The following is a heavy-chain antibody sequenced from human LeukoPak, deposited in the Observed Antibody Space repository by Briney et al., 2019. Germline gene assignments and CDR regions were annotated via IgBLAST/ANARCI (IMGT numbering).Heavy chain of an antibody. J-gene: IGHJ4*02. V-gene: IGHV3-48*04. CDR3: ASMTTYCGGHCYFFDY. CDR2: ISSSSSTI. D-gene: IGHD2-21*02. Sequence: GGSLRLSCAASGFTFGSYSMNWVRQAPGKGLEWVSYISSSSSTIYYADSVKGRFTISGDNAKDSLYLQMNSLRAEDTAVYYCASMTTYCGGHCYFFDYWGQGTLVTVSS. CDR1: GFTFGSYS.